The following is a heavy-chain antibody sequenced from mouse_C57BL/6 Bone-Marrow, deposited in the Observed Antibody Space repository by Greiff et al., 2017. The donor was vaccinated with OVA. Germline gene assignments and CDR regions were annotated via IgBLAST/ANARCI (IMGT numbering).Heavy chain of an antibody. J-gene: IGHJ2*01. CDR1: GYTFTSYW. CDR3: TSKYPSFHCFDY. V-gene: IGHV1-5*01. D-gene: IGHD5-1-1*01. Sequence: EVQLQQSGTVLARPGASVKMSCKTSGYTFTSYWMHWVKQRPGQGLEWIGAIYPGNSDTSYHQKFKGKAKLTAATSASNAYMELSSLTNEDTSVYDCTSKYPSFHCFDYWGQGTTLTVSA. CDR2: IYPGNSDT.